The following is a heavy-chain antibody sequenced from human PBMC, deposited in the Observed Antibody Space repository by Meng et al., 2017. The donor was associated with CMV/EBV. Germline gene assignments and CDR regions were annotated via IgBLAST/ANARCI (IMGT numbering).Heavy chain of an antibody. CDR1: GGSFIGYY. V-gene: IGHV4-34*01. CDR3: ARRDYSKHYYFDY. Sequence: QVQIQQSCAGVLKPSETLSLSCAVYGGSFIGYYWSWIRQPPGKGLEWIGEINNSGSTNYNPSLKSRVTISVDTSKNQFSLKLSSVTAADTAVYYCARRDYSKHYYFDYWGQGTLVTVSS. J-gene: IGHJ4*02. D-gene: IGHD4-11*01. CDR2: INNSGST.